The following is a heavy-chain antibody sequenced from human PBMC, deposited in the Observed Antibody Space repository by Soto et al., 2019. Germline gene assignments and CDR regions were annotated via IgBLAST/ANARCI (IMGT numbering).Heavy chain of an antibody. CDR2: ISSSSSYT. D-gene: IGHD2-2*01. CDR3: ARGPAAALNYFDY. J-gene: IGHJ4*02. V-gene: IGHV3-11*05. Sequence: GGSLRLSCAASGFTFSDYYMSWIRQAPGKGLEWVSYISSSSSYTNYADSVKGRFTISRDNAKNSLYLQMNSLRAEDTAVYYCARGPAAALNYFDYWGQGTPVTVSS. CDR1: GFTFSDYY.